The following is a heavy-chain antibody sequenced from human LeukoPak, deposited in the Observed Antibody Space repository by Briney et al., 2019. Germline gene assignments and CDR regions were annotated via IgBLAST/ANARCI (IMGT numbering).Heavy chain of an antibody. CDR2: ISSTSVYI. D-gene: IGHD6-6*01. V-gene: IGHV3-21*01. CDR1: GFIFSGYS. J-gene: IGHJ4*02. Sequence: GGSLRLSCAASGFIFSGYSMNWVRRAPGRGLEWVSSISSTSVYIYYADSVKGRFTISRDNAETSLYLQMNSLRAEDTAVYYCARTGDSSSRLYDYWGQGTLVTVSS. CDR3: ARTGDSSSRLYDY.